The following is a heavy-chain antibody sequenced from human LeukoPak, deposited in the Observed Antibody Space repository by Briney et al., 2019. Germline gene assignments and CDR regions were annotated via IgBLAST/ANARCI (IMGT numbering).Heavy chain of an antibody. CDR3: ARGDHYDSSGYYPLGMDV. CDR2: IKQDGSEK. CDR1: GFTFSSYW. D-gene: IGHD3-22*01. Sequence: GGSLRLSCAASGFTFSSYWMSWVRQAPGKGLEWVANIKQDGSEKYYVDSVKGRFTISRDNAKNSLYLQMNSLRAEDTAVYYCARGDHYDSSGYYPLGMDVWGQGTTVTVSS. V-gene: IGHV3-7*02. J-gene: IGHJ6*02.